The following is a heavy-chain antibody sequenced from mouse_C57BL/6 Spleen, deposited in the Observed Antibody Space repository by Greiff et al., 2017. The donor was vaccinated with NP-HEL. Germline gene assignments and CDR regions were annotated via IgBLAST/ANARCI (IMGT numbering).Heavy chain of an antibody. CDR2: ISDGGSYT. Sequence: EVQRVESGGGLVKPGGSLKLSCAASGFTFSSYAMSWVRQTPEKRLEWVATISDGGSYTYYPDNVKGRFTISRDNAKNNLYLQMSHLKSEDTAMYDCEREGDYYGSSYDYAMDYWGQGTSVTVSS. D-gene: IGHD1-1*01. CDR3: EREGDYYGSSYDYAMDY. CDR1: GFTFSSYA. J-gene: IGHJ4*01. V-gene: IGHV5-4*01.